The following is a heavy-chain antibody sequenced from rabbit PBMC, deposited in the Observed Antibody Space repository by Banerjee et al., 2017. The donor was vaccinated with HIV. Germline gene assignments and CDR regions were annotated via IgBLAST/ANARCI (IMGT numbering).Heavy chain of an antibody. Sequence: QEQLVESGGDLVQPGASLTLTCTASGFSFSSSYWICWVRQAPGKGLEWIRCIITGSGVTAYASWAKGRFTISKTSSTTVTLQMTSLTAADTATYFCARAPDYWNRLDLWGPGTLVTVS. V-gene: IGHV1S45*01. CDR3: ARAPDYWNRLDL. J-gene: IGHJ6*01. CDR1: GFSFSSSYW. D-gene: IGHD1-1*01. CDR2: IITGSGVT.